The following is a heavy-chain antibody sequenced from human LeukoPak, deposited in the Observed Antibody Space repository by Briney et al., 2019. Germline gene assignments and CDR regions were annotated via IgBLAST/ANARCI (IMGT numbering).Heavy chain of an antibody. CDR3: ARHSPGVLRYFDWTFDY. Sequence: PSETLSLTCTVSGGSISSSSYYWGWIRQPPGKGLEWIGSIYYSGSTYYNPSLKSRVTISVDTSKNQFSLKLSSVTAADTAVYYCARHSPGVLRYFDWTFDYGGQGTRVTVSS. CDR2: IYYSGST. J-gene: IGHJ4*02. V-gene: IGHV4-39*01. D-gene: IGHD3-9*01. CDR1: GGSISSSSYY.